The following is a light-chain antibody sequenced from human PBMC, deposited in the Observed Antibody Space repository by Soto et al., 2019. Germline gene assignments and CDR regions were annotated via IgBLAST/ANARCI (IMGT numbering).Light chain of an antibody. CDR2: NDI. Sequence: QSVLTQPPSVSGAPGLRVTISCTGSNSNIGAGYDVHWYQQLPGTAPKLLIYNDIKRPSGVPDRFSGSKSGTSASLAITGLQAEDEADYYCQSYDSILSGHVFRPGTKLTVL. CDR3: QSYDSILSGHV. J-gene: IGLJ1*01. V-gene: IGLV1-40*01. CDR1: NSNIGAGYD.